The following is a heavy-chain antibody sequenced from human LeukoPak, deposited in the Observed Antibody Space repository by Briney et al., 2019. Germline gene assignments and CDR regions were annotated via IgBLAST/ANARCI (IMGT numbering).Heavy chain of an antibody. D-gene: IGHD6-13*01. V-gene: IGHV4-39*01. J-gene: IGHJ4*02. CDR3: ARAHSSSWHFDY. Sequence: PSETLSLTCTVSGGSISSSSYYWGWIRQPPGKGLEWIGSIYYSGSTYYNPSLKSRVTKSVDTSKNQFSLKLSSVTAADTAVYYCARAHSSSWHFDYWGQGTLVTVSS. CDR2: IYYSGST. CDR1: GGSISSSSYY.